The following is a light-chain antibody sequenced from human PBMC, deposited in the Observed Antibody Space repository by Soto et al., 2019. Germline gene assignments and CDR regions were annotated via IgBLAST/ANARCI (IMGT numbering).Light chain of an antibody. Sequence: DIHMTQSPSTLSASVGATFTITCRASQTINKWLAWYQQKPGTPPNLLIHTASTLESGVSSRFNGSGSGTDFTLTVSSLQPDDSATYFCQQYNSYPLTFGGGTKVEI. CDR2: TAS. CDR1: QTINKW. CDR3: QQYNSYPLT. J-gene: IGKJ4*02. V-gene: IGKV1-5*03.